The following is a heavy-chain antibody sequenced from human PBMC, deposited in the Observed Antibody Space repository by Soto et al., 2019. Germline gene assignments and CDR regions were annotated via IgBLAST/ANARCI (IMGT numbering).Heavy chain of an antibody. V-gene: IGHV3-30*18. J-gene: IGHJ4*02. CDR3: AKYDYVWGSYRYFDY. CDR2: ISHDSRDK. CDR1: GLSFRNFG. Sequence: PGGSLRLSCAASGLSFRNFGIHWVRQAPGKGLQWLAVISHDSRDKRFADSMEGRIDISRDNSKSTLYLEMNSLRAEDTAVYYCAKYDYVWGSYRYFDYWGQGTLVTVSS. D-gene: IGHD3-16*02.